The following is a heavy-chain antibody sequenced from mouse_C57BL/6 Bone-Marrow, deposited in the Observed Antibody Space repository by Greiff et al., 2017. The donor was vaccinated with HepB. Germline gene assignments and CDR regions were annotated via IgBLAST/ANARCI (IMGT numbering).Heavy chain of an antibody. CDR3: ARDLGRGGY. CDR1: GYTFTSYG. D-gene: IGHD4-1*01. Sequence: VKLMESGAELARPGASVKLSCKASGYTFTSYGISWVKQRTGQGLEWIGEIYPRSGNTYYNEKFKGKATLTADKSSSTAYMELRSLTSEDSAVYFCARDLGRGGYWGQGTTLTVSS. CDR2: IYPRSGNT. J-gene: IGHJ2*01. V-gene: IGHV1-81*01.